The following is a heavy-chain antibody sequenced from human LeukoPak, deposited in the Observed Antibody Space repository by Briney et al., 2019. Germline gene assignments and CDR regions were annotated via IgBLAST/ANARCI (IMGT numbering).Heavy chain of an antibody. CDR1: GGTFTSYY. V-gene: IGHV1-46*01. D-gene: IGHD1-26*01. CDR3: ARDQNVGFDYYYGMDV. CDR2: INPSGGST. Sequence: ASVKVSCKASGGTFTSYYMHWVRQAPGQGLEWMGIINPSGGSTSYAQKFQGRVTMTRDTSTSTVYMELSSLRSEDTAVYYCARDQNVGFDYYYGMDVWGQGTTVTVSS. J-gene: IGHJ6*02.